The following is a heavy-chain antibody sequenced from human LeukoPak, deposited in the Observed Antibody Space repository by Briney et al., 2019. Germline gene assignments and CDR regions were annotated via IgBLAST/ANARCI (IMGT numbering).Heavy chain of an antibody. CDR3: ARERGYSSGWYGSHYYYYYGMDV. CDR1: GGSISSYY. Sequence: SETLSLTCTVSGGSISSYYWSWIRQPPGKGLEWLGYIYYSGSTNYNPSLKSRVTISVDTSKNQFSLKLSSVTAADTAVYYCARERGYSSGWYGSHYYYYYGMDVWGQGTTVTVSS. V-gene: IGHV4-59*12. J-gene: IGHJ6*02. D-gene: IGHD6-19*01. CDR2: IYYSGST.